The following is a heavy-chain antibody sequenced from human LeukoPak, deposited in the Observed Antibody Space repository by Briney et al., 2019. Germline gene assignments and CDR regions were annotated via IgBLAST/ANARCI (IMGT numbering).Heavy chain of an antibody. D-gene: IGHD3-9*01. CDR2: IYYSGTA. CDR1: GGPISNYQ. Sequence: PSETLSLTCTLSGGPISNYQWSWIRQPPGKGLEWIGNIYYSGTANYNPSLKSRVIISVDTSKNQFSLKLSPVTAADTAVYYCAKYLGYGYYDILTGPFGPVFDYWGQGTLVTVSS. CDR3: AKYLGYGYYDILTGPFGPVFDY. J-gene: IGHJ4*02. V-gene: IGHV4-59*01.